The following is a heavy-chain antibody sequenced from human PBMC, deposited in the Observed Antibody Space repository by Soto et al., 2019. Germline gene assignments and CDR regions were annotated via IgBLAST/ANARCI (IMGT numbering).Heavy chain of an antibody. CDR1: GGTFSSYT. CDR3: ARDTYGGNTNFGAFDI. J-gene: IGHJ3*02. CDR2: IIPILGIA. D-gene: IGHD2-15*01. Sequence: GASVKASSRASGGTFSSYTISWVRQAPGQGLEWMGRIIPILGIANYAQKFQGRVTITADKSTSTAYMELSSLRAEDTAVYYCARDTYGGNTNFGAFDIWGQGTMVTVSS. V-gene: IGHV1-69*04.